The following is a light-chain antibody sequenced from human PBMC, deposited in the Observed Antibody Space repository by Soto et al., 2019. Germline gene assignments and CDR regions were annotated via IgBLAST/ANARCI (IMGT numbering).Light chain of an antibody. CDR1: QSVGNF. V-gene: IGKV3-11*01. CDR2: DAS. J-gene: IGKJ4*01. Sequence: EVVWTQSPAILSLSPGERATLSCRASQSVGNFLTWYQQKPGQAPRLLIYDASTRATGIPARFSGSGSGTDFTLTISSLEPQDFAVYYCQQRSNWPPLIFGGGTKVDIK. CDR3: QQRSNWPPLI.